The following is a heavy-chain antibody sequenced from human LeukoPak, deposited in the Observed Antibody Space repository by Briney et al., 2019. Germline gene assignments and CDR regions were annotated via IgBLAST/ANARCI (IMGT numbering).Heavy chain of an antibody. V-gene: IGHV3-30*02. D-gene: IGHD3-10*01. CDR1: GFTFSSYG. CDR2: IRYDGSNK. CDR3: ARDGRHYYGSGNYYSKDAFDI. J-gene: IGHJ3*02. Sequence: TGGSLRLSCAASGFTFSSYGMHWVRQAPGKGLEWVAFIRYDGSNKYYADSVKGRFTISRDNSKNTLYLQMNSLRAEDTAVYYCARDGRHYYGSGNYYSKDAFDIWGQGTMVTVSS.